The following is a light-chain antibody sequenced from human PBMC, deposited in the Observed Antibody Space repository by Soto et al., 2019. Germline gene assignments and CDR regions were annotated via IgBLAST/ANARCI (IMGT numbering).Light chain of an antibody. CDR2: GAS. CDR1: QSVSSN. CDR3: QQYNNWPPKGT. Sequence: EIVIAQSAATLSESPGERATLSCRASQSVSSNLAWYQQKPGQAPRLLIYGASTRATGIPARFSGSGSGTEFTLTISSLQSEDFAVYYCQQYNNWPPKGTFGQGTKVDIK. V-gene: IGKV3-15*01. J-gene: IGKJ1*01.